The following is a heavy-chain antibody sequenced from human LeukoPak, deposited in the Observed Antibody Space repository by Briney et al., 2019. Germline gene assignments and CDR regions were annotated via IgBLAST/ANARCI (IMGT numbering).Heavy chain of an antibody. CDR2: INPNSGGT. J-gene: IGHJ3*01. Sequence: VASVKISCKASGYTFTGYYMHWVRQAPGQGLEWMGWINPNSGGTNPAQKFQGRVTMTRDTSISTAYMELSRLRSDDTAMYYCARSIAAVATTFDFWGQGTMVTVSS. D-gene: IGHD6-13*01. V-gene: IGHV1-2*02. CDR3: ARSIAAVATTFDF. CDR1: GYTFTGYY.